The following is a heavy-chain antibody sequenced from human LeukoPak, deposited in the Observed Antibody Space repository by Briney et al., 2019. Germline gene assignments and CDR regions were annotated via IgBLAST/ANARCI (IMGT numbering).Heavy chain of an antibody. CDR3: ARDLRYGAYFDY. CDR1: GGSISSYY. V-gene: IGHV4-4*07. D-gene: IGHD4-17*01. J-gene: IGHJ4*02. CDR2: IYTSGST. Sequence: LETLSLTCTVSGGSISSYYWSWIRQPAGKGLEWIGRIYTSGSTNYNPSLKSRVTMSVDTSKNQFSLKLSSVTAADTAVYYCARDLRYGAYFDYWGQGTLVTVSS.